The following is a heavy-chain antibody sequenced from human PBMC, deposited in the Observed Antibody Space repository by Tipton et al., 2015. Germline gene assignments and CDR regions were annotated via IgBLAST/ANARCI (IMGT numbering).Heavy chain of an antibody. CDR3: ARDQDIVPAIPDAFDI. J-gene: IGHJ3*02. CDR2: ISAYDGNT. D-gene: IGHD5-12*01. V-gene: IGHV1-18*01. CDR1: GYTFTSYG. Sequence: QVQLVQSGAEVKKPGASVKVSCKASGYTFTSYGINWVRQAPGQGLEWMGWISAYDGNTNYAQKLQGRVTMTTDTSTSTAYMDLRSLRSDDTAVYYCARDQDIVPAIPDAFDIWGQGTLVTVSS.